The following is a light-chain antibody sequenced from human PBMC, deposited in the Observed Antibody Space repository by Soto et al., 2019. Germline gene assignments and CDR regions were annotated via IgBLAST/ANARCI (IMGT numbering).Light chain of an antibody. CDR2: YSS. J-gene: IGKJ5*01. CDR3: QQRSNWPPPIT. Sequence: EVMMTQFPDTVSVTPGETVTLLCGAIQSVRTNLAWYQQRPGQAPRLLIHYSSISDTGVPTRFSGSRSGAEFTLTINSLQSEDLAVYYCQQRSNWPPPITFGQGTRLEIK. CDR1: QSVRTN. V-gene: IGKV3-15*01.